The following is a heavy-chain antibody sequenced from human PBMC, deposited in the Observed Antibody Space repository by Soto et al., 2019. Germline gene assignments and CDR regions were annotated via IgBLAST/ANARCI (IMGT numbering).Heavy chain of an antibody. J-gene: IGHJ6*02. CDR1: GGSFSGYY. CDR3: ARGGSRSWYGYYGMDV. D-gene: IGHD6-13*01. Sequence: SETLSLTCAVYGGSFSGYYWSWIRQPPGKGLEWIGEINHSGSTNYNPSLKSRVTISVDTSKNQFSLKLSSVTAADTAVYYCARGGSRSWYGYYGMDVWGQGTTVTVSS. CDR2: INHSGST. V-gene: IGHV4-34*01.